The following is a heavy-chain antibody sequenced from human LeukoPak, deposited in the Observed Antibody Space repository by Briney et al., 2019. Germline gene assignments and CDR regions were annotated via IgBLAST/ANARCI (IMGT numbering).Heavy chain of an antibody. J-gene: IGHJ4*02. D-gene: IGHD6-13*01. Sequence: ASVEVSCKASGYTFTSYGIHWVRQAPGQRLEWMGWISAYNGNTNYAQKLQGRVTMTTDTSTSTAYMELRSLRSDDTAVYYCTRDLPYSSSWESIDYWGQGTLVTVSS. V-gene: IGHV1-18*01. CDR3: TRDLPYSSSWESIDY. CDR1: GYTFTSYG. CDR2: ISAYNGNT.